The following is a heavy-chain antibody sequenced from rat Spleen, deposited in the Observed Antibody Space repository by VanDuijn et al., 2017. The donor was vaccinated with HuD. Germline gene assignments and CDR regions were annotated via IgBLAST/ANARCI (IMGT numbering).Heavy chain of an antibody. Sequence: EVQLVESGGGLVQPGRSLKLSCATSGFTFSNYYMAWVRQAPTKGLEWVAYINTGGGSTYYRDSVKGRFTISGDNAISTLYLQMDGLRSEDTATYYCARHNSGYGVMDAWGQGASVTVSS. D-gene: IGHD4-3*01. J-gene: IGHJ4*01. V-gene: IGHV5-25*01. CDR3: ARHNSGYGVMDA. CDR2: INTGGGST. CDR1: GFTFSNYY.